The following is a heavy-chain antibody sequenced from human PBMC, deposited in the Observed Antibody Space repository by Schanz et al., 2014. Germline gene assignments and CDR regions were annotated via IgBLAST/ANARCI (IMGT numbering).Heavy chain of an antibody. CDR2: ISGSGGRT. CDR3: AKVRYSSGWRGDYFDE. CDR1: GFTFTNYA. V-gene: IGHV3-23*04. D-gene: IGHD6-25*01. Sequence: VQLVESGGGVVQPGRSLRLSCAASGFTFTNYAMSWVRQAPGKGLEWVSAISGSGGRTYYADSVKGRFTISRDNSKSTLYLQMNGLRGEGTAVYYCAKVRYSSGWRGDYFDEWGQGTLVTVAS. J-gene: IGHJ4*02.